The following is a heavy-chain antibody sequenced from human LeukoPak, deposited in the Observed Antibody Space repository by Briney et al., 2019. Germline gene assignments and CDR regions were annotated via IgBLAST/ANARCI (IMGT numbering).Heavy chain of an antibody. V-gene: IGHV3-48*01. Sequence: GGSLRLSCAASGFTFSSYWMSWVRQAPGKGLEWVSYISSSGSTIYYADSVKGRFTISRDNAKNSLYLQMNSLRAEDTAVYYCVRSAVPAARPVYFDYWGQGTLVTVSS. CDR2: ISSSGSTI. CDR1: GFTFSSYW. J-gene: IGHJ4*02. D-gene: IGHD2-2*01. CDR3: VRSAVPAARPVYFDY.